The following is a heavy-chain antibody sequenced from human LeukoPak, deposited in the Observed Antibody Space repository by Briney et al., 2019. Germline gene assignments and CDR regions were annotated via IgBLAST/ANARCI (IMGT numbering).Heavy chain of an antibody. CDR1: GGSISSYY. V-gene: IGHV4-59*12. CDR3: AREGGHSRLNWFDP. CDR2: IYYNGST. Sequence: SETLSFTCTVSGGSISSYYWSWIRQPPGKGLEWIGYIYYNGSTNYNPSLKSRVTMSVDTSKNQFSLKLSSVTAADTAVYYCAREGGHSRLNWFDPWGQGTLVTVSS. D-gene: IGHD3-16*01. J-gene: IGHJ5*02.